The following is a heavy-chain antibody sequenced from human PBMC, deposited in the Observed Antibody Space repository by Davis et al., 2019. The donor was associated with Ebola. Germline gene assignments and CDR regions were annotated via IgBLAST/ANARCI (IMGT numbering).Heavy chain of an antibody. Sequence: PGGSLRLSCAVYGGSFSGYYWSWIRQPPGKGLEWIGEINHSGTTNYNPSLKSRVTISLDTSKNQFSLRLSSVTAADTAVYYCAREKFFNYQLLSPASSRRNWFDPWCQGTLVAVSS. V-gene: IGHV4-34*01. J-gene: IGHJ5*02. CDR1: GGSFSGYY. CDR2: INHSGTT. D-gene: IGHD2-2*01. CDR3: AREKFFNYQLLSPASSRRNWFDP.